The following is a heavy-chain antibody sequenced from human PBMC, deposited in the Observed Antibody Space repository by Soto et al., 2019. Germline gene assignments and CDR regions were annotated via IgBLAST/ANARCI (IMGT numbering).Heavy chain of an antibody. Sequence: SETLSLTCTVSGGSISSGDYYWSWIRQPPGKGLEWIGYIYYSGSTYYNPSLKSRVTISVDTSKNQFSLKLSSVTAADTAVYYCARGKWEDDGYRPYYYYGMDVWGQGTTVTVSS. V-gene: IGHV4-30-4*01. CDR2: IYYSGST. CDR1: GGSISSGDYY. J-gene: IGHJ6*02. D-gene: IGHD1-26*01. CDR3: ARGKWEDDGYRPYYYYGMDV.